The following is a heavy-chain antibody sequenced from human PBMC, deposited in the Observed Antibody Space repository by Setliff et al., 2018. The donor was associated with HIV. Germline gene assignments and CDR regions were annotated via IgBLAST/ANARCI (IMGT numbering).Heavy chain of an antibody. CDR2: IIPIFGTA. CDR1: GGTFSSFA. CDR3: ARETYYGSGSYLPTEYYYYYMDV. V-gene: IGHV1-69*05. D-gene: IGHD3-10*01. Sequence: SVKVSCKASGGTFSSFAISWVRQAPGQGLEWMGGIIPIFGTANYAQKFQGRVTITTDESTTTAYMELRGLRSEDTAVYYCARETYYGSGSYLPTEYYYYYMDVWGKGTTVTVS. J-gene: IGHJ6*03.